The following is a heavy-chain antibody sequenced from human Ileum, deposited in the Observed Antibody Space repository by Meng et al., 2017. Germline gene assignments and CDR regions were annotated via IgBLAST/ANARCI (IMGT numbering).Heavy chain of an antibody. J-gene: IGHJ4*02. CDR3: TWIGGGTYPLDS. D-gene: IGHD1-26*01. Sequence: GESLKISCAVSGLNFNDAWRRWVRQAPGKGLEWVGRIKSKGAGGTTDYAAPVKGRFTVSRDDSKNTVYLQMNSLTTEDTAVYYCTWIGGGTYPLDSWGQGTLVTVS. V-gene: IGHV3-15*01. CDR1: GLNFNDAW. CDR2: IKSKGAGGTT.